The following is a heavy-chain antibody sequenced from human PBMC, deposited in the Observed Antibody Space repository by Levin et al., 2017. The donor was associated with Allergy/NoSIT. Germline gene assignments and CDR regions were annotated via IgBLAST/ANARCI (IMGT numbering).Heavy chain of an antibody. CDR1: GFSFSSHT. Sequence: GGSLRLSCAATGFSFSSHTLNWVRQAPGKGLEWVASLTSSTNSIYYADSVKGRFTISRDIAKNSLYLQMNSLRVEDTAVYYCARDALAGRKSAAFDIWGHGTLVTVSS. V-gene: IGHV3-21*01. CDR2: LTSSTNSI. D-gene: IGHD6-6*01. CDR3: ARDALAGRKSAAFDI. J-gene: IGHJ3*02.